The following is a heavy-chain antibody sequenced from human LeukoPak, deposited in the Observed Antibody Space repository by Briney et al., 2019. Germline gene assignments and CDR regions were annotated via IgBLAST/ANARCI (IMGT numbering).Heavy chain of an antibody. CDR3: AGGNGYHPLTTY. CDR2: IGDDGTNR. V-gene: IGHV3-33*01. D-gene: IGHD3-22*01. J-gene: IGHJ1*01. Sequence: GGSLRLSCAASDSIFRHYGMHWVRQAPGKGLEWMAVIGDDGTNRHYGDSVKGRFTISRDKSKNAVYLQMDSLRAEDTAVYYCAGGNGYHPLTTYWGQGTLVTVSS. CDR1: DSIFRHYG.